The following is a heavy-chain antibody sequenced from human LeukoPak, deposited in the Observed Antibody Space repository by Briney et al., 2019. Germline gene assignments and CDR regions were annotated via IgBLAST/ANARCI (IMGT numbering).Heavy chain of an antibody. CDR2: FDPEDGET. Sequence: ASVKVSCKVSGYTLTEVSMHWVRQAPGKGLEWMGGFDPEDGETIYAQTFQGRVTMTEDTSTDTAYMELSSLRSEDTAVYYCATWGWGRSPRWFDPWGQGTLVTVSS. J-gene: IGHJ5*02. V-gene: IGHV1-24*01. CDR1: GYTLTEVS. D-gene: IGHD3-16*01. CDR3: ATWGWGRSPRWFDP.